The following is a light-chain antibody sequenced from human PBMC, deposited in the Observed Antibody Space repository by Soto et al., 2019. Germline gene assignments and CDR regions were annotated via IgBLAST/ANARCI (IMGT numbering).Light chain of an antibody. Sequence: QSALTQHASVSGSPGQSITISCTGTSSDFGSYNLVSWYQQHPGKAPKLITYEGNKRPSGVSNRFSGSQSGNTASLTISGLQAEDEADYYCCSYAGSSTWVFGGGTKVTVL. CDR1: SSDFGSYNL. V-gene: IGLV2-23*01. CDR3: CSYAGSSTWV. J-gene: IGLJ3*02. CDR2: EGN.